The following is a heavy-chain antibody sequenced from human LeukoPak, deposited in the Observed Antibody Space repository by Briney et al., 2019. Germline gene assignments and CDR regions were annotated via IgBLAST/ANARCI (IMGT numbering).Heavy chain of an antibody. Sequence: GGSLRLSCAASTFNFSDCSINWVRQAPGKGLEWVANIKQDGSEKYYVDSVKGRFTISRDNAKNSLYLQMNSLRAEDTAVYYCAREQWLVQGAFDIWGQGTMVTVSS. D-gene: IGHD6-19*01. CDR3: AREQWLVQGAFDI. CDR1: TFNFSDCS. V-gene: IGHV3-7*01. J-gene: IGHJ3*02. CDR2: IKQDGSEK.